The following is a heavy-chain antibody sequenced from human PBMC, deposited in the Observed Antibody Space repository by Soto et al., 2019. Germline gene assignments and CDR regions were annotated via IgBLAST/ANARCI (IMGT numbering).Heavy chain of an antibody. J-gene: IGHJ4*02. V-gene: IGHV3-74*01. CDR3: GRGSGPRGRPY. D-gene: IGHD6-25*01. Sequence: GSLRLSCAASGFIFNNYWMHRVRQAPGKGLVWVARINGDGTTTYVDSVKGRFTISRDNAKNMVYLQMNSLRVEDTAMYYCGRGSGPRGRPYWGQGISVTVSS. CDR2: INGDGTT. CDR1: GFIFNNYW.